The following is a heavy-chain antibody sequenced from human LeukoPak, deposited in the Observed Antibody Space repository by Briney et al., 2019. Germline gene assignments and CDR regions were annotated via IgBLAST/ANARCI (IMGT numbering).Heavy chain of an antibody. CDR3: ARQAYCSSTSCYRGHDY. V-gene: IGHV4-39*01. J-gene: IGHJ4*02. CDR2: IYYSGST. Sequence: SSETLSLTCTVSGGSISSSSYYWGWIRQPPGKGLEWIGSIYYSGSTYYNPSLKSRVTISVDTSKNQFSLKLSSVTAADTAVYYCARQAYCSSTSCYRGHDYWGQGTLVTASS. CDR1: GGSISSSSYY. D-gene: IGHD2-2*02.